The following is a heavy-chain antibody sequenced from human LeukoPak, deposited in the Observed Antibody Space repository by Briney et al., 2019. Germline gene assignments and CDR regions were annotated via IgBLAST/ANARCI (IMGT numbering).Heavy chain of an antibody. V-gene: IGHV4-4*09. CDR2: IYTSGST. Sequence: SETLSLTCTVSGGSISSYYWSWIRQPPGKGLEWIGYIYTSGSTNYNPSLKSRVTISVDTSKNQFSLKLSSVTAADTGVYYCARPGAPYYYDSSGYYHDAFDIWGQGTMVTVSS. D-gene: IGHD3-22*01. J-gene: IGHJ3*02. CDR1: GGSISSYY. CDR3: ARPGAPYYYDSSGYYHDAFDI.